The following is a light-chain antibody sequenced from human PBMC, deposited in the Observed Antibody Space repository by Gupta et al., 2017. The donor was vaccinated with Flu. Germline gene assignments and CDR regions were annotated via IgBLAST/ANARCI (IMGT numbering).Light chain of an antibody. V-gene: IGLV1-40*01. CDR3: QSYDSSLSALYV. CDR2: GNN. CDR1: SSNSGAGYD. Sequence: TIACTGSSSNSGAGYDVHWYQQLPGTAPNLLIYGNNNRPSGVPDRCSGSKSGTSASLAITGLQAEEEADYYCQSYDSSLSALYVFGTGTKVTVL. J-gene: IGLJ1*01.